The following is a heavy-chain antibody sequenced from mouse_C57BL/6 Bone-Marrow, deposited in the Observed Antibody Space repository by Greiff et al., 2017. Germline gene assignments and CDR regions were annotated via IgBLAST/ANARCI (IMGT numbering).Heavy chain of an antibody. V-gene: IGHV8-12*01. Sequence: QVTLKESGPGILQSSQTLSLTCSFSGFSLSTSGMGVSWIRQPSGKGLEWLAHIYWDDDKRYNPSLKSRLTISKDTSRNQVFLKITSVDTADTATYYCARWSFYYGSSFAYWGQGTLVTVSA. CDR1: GFSLSTSGMG. CDR3: ARWSFYYGSSFAY. J-gene: IGHJ3*01. D-gene: IGHD1-1*01. CDR2: IYWDDDK.